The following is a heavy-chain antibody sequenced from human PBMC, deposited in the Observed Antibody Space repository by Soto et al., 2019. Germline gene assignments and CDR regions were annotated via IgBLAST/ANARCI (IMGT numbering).Heavy chain of an antibody. CDR3: AWAGADY. J-gene: IGHJ4*02. V-gene: IGHV3-23*01. D-gene: IGHD1-26*01. CDR2: ISGSGLIT. Sequence: EVQLLESGGGLVQPGGSLRLSCAASGFTFNTYAMSWVRQAPGKGLEWVSGISGSGLITDYADSVKGRFTISRDNSKNTLYRKITSRRAEAPAVYYGAWAGADYWAREPWSPSPQ. CDR1: GFTFNTYA.